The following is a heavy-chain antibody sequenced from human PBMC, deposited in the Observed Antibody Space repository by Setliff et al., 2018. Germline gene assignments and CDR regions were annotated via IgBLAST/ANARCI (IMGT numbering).Heavy chain of an antibody. CDR2: FIPVLRKA. CDR1: GGTFSSDV. Sequence: VASVKVSCKASGGTFSSDVITWVRQAPGQGLEWMGRFIPVLRKANYAQRFQGRVTITADESTSTGYLELSRLRSEDTVIYYCARELRSPYWHIDFWGQGTLVTVSS. D-gene: IGHD2-15*01. J-gene: IGHJ4*02. CDR3: ARELRSPYWHIDF. V-gene: IGHV1-69*13.